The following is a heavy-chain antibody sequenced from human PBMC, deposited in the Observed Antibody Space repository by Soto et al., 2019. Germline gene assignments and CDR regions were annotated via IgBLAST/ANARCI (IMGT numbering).Heavy chain of an antibody. D-gene: IGHD3-10*01. CDR3: ARLAFGAFGDFDP. Sequence: PSETLSLTCTVSGGSISRSIYYWGWIRQPPGKGLEWIGSIYYSGSTYYNPSLKSRVTISVDTSKNQFSLKLSSVTAADTAVYYCARLAFGAFGDFDPWGQGTLVTVSS. CDR1: GGSISRSIYY. V-gene: IGHV4-39*01. J-gene: IGHJ5*02. CDR2: IYYSGST.